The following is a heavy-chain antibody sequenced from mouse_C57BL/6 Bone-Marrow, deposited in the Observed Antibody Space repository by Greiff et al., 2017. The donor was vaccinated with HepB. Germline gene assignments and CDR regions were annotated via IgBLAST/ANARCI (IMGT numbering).Heavy chain of an antibody. CDR2: IYPSDSET. D-gene: IGHD1-1*01. V-gene: IGHV1-61*01. Sequence: QVQLQQPGAELVRPGSSVKLSCKASGYTFTSYWMDWVKQRPGQGLEWIGNIYPSDSETHYNQKFKDKATLTVDKSSSTAYMQLSSLTSEDSAVYYCANSITPVVAGDYFDYWGQGTTLTVSS. CDR3: ANSITPVVAGDYFDY. J-gene: IGHJ2*01. CDR1: GYTFTSYW.